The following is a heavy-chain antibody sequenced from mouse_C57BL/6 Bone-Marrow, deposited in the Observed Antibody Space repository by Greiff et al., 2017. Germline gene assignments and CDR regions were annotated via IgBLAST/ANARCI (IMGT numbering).Heavy chain of an antibody. Sequence: QVQLQQPGAELVKPGASVKLSCKASGYTFTSYWMQWVKQRPGQGLEWIGEIGPTDSYTNNNQKFKGKATLTVDTSSSTAYMQLNSLTSEDSAGYYCAKEVTTMDYYAMDYWGQGTSVTVSS. D-gene: IGHD2-2*01. V-gene: IGHV1-50*01. CDR3: AKEVTTMDYYAMDY. CDR2: IGPTDSYT. CDR1: GYTFTSYW. J-gene: IGHJ4*01.